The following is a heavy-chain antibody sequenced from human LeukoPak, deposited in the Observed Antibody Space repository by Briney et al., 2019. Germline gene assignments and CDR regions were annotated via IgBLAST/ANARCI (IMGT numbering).Heavy chain of an antibody. CDR1: GGTFSSYA. V-gene: IGHV1-69*06. Sequence: GSSVKVSCKASGGTFSSYAISWVRQAPGQGLEWMGGIIPIFGTANYAQKFQGRVTITADKSTSTAYMELSSLRSEDTAVYYCARGGLGYSSSTSCSPGFDPWGQGTLVTVSS. D-gene: IGHD2-2*01. CDR2: IIPIFGTA. J-gene: IGHJ5*02. CDR3: ARGGLGYSSSTSCSPGFDP.